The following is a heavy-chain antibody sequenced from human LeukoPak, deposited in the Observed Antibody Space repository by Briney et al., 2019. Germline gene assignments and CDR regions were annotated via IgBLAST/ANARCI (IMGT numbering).Heavy chain of an antibody. D-gene: IGHD3-9*01. V-gene: IGHV1-69*02. CDR3: ARAADILTGYPLMN. CDR2: IIPIPGIP. J-gene: IGHJ4*02. Sequence: SVKVSCKASGGTFSSYTFTWVRQAPGQGLEWMGRIIPIPGIPNYAQKFQGRVTIAAAISTSTVYMELSSLRSEDTAVYYCARAADILTGYPLMNWGPGTLVTVSS. CDR1: GGTFSSYT.